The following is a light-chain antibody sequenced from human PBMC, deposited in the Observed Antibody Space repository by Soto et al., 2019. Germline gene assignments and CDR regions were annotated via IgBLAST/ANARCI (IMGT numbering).Light chain of an antibody. CDR3: QQYNGYGR. V-gene: IGKV1-39*01. CDR1: QSISSY. Sequence: DIQMTQSPSSLSASVGDRVTITCRASQSISSYLNWYQQKPGKAPKLLIYAASSLQSGVPSRFIGSGSGTEFTLTISGLQPDDFATYYCQQYNGYGRFGQGTKV. J-gene: IGKJ1*01. CDR2: AAS.